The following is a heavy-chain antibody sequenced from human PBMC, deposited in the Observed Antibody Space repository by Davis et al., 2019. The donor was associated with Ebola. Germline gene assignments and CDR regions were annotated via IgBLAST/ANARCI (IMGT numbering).Heavy chain of an antibody. CDR1: GFAFTSIW. V-gene: IGHV3-7*03. D-gene: IGHD2-21*01. CDR2: IKEDGSDK. CDR3: AREDWVYDY. Sequence: GESLKISCAASGFAFTSIWMGWLRQAPGKGLEWVANIKEDGSDKNYVDSVKGRFTISRDNANNLLYLQMNSLRAEDTAVYYCAREDWVYDYWGQGTRVTVSS. J-gene: IGHJ4*02.